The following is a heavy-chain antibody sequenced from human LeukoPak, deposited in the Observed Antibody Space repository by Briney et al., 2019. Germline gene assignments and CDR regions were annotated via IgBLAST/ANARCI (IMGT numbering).Heavy chain of an antibody. CDR1: GFTFDDYA. J-gene: IGHJ4*02. CDR2: IAWNGDAI. V-gene: IGHV3-9*01. Sequence: GRSLRLSCAASGFTFDDYAMHWVRQAPGKGLEWVSGIAWNGDAIVYADSVKGRFTISRDNAKNSLYPQMNSLRAEDTALYYCTKGSGPVRFSGYVFDHWGLGTLVTVSS. D-gene: IGHD5-12*01. CDR3: TKGSGPVRFSGYVFDH.